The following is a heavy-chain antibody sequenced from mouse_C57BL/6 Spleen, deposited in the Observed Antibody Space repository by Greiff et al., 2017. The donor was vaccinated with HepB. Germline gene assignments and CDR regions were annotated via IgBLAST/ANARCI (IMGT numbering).Heavy chain of an antibody. CDR3: ARGDGSIYYYAMDY. CDR2: IDPNSGGT. CDR1: GYTFTSYW. V-gene: IGHV1-72*01. J-gene: IGHJ4*01. Sequence: QVQLQQSGAELVKPGASVKLSCKASGYTFTSYWMHWVKQRPGRGLEWIGRIDPNSGGTKYNEKFKSKATLTVDKPSSTAYMQLSSLTSEDSAVYYCARGDGSIYYYAMDYWGQGTSVTVSS. D-gene: IGHD1-1*01.